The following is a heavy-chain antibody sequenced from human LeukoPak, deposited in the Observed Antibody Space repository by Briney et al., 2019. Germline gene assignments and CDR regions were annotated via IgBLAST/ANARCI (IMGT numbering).Heavy chain of an antibody. CDR3: ARDSVLLWFGELWWAVTAADAFDI. Sequence: KASETLSLTCTVSGGSISSSSYYWGWIRQPPGKGLEWIGSIYYSGSTYYNPSLKSRVTISVDTSKNQFSLKLSSVTAADTAVYYCARDSVLLWFGELWWAVTAADAFDIWGQGTMVTVSS. J-gene: IGHJ3*02. CDR1: GGSISSSSYY. V-gene: IGHV4-39*07. CDR2: IYYSGST. D-gene: IGHD3-10*01.